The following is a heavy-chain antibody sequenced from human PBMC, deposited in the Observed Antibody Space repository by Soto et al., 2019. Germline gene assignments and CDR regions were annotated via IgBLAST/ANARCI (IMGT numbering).Heavy chain of an antibody. CDR2: IFHSGNT. CDR3: ASPYCSGGVCYNDFNI. J-gene: IGHJ3*02. Sequence: ASETLSLTCAVSGGSISSSNWWTWVRQPPGKGLEWIGEIFHSGNTNYNPSLTSRVTISLDKSKKQFSLKLTSVTAADTAVYYCASPYCSGGVCYNDFNIWGRGTMVTVSS. D-gene: IGHD2-15*01. CDR1: GGSISSSNW. V-gene: IGHV4-4*02.